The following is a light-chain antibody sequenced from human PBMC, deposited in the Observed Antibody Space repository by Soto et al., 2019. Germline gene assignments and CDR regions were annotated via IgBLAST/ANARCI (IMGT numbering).Light chain of an antibody. CDR1: SSDVGGYNY. V-gene: IGLV2-14*01. CDR3: SSYKSSSYV. CDR2: DVS. Sequence: QSVLTQPASVSGSPGQSITISCTGTSSDVGGYNYVSWYQQHPGKAPKLIIYDVSNRPSGVSNRFSGSKSGNTASLTISGLQAEDEADYYCSSYKSSSYVFGTGTKVTVL. J-gene: IGLJ1*01.